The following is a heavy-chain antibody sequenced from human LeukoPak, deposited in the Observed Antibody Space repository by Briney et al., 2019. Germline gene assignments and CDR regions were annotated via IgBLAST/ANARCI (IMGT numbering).Heavy chain of an antibody. CDR3: AKALVRGVIPTS. D-gene: IGHD3-10*01. Sequence: GGSLRLSCAASGFTFSSYAMSWVRQAPGKGLEWVSAISGSGGSTYYAGSVKGRFTISRDNSKNTLYLQMNSLRAEDTAVYYCAKALVRGVIPTSWGQGTLVTVSS. J-gene: IGHJ4*02. CDR1: GFTFSSYA. V-gene: IGHV3-23*01. CDR2: ISGSGGST.